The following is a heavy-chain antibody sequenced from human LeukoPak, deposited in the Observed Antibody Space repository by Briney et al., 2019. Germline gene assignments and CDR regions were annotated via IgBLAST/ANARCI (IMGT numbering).Heavy chain of an antibody. Sequence: PSETLSLTCTVSGGSISSYYWSWIRQPPGKGLEWIGYIYYSGSTNYNPSLKSRVTISVDTSKNQFSLKLSSVTAADTAVYYCARGPPSSLGYYYYYMDVWGKGTTVTVSS. CDR2: IYYSGST. CDR3: ARGPPSSLGYYYYYMDV. D-gene: IGHD6-13*01. V-gene: IGHV4-59*01. J-gene: IGHJ6*03. CDR1: GGSISSYY.